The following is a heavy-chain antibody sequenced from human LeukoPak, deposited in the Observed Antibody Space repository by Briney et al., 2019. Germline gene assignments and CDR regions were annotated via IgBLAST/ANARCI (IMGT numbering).Heavy chain of an antibody. V-gene: IGHV3-30*02. D-gene: IGHD3-10*01. CDR3: AKGGDYYGSGSYIDY. CDR1: GFTFSSYV. CDR2: IRYDGSNK. J-gene: IGHJ4*02. Sequence: GGSLRLSCAASGFTFSSYVTHWVRQAPGKGLEWVAFIRYDGSNKYYADSVKGRFTISRDNSKNTLYLQMNGLRAVDTALYYCAKGGDYYGSGSYIDYWGQGALVTVSS.